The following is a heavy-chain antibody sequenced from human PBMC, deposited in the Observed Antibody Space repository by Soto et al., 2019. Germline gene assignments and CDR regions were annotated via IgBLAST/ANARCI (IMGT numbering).Heavy chain of an antibody. CDR2: ISAYNGNT. J-gene: IGHJ4*02. D-gene: IGHD3-16*01. CDR3: ERDRGSYGLDY. CDR1: GYTFTSYG. V-gene: IGHV1-18*01. Sequence: QVQLVQAGAEGKKPGASVNVSCQASGYTFTSYGIIWVRQAPGQGLEWMGWISAYNGNTNYAQKLQGRVTITTDTSTSTAYMELRSLRSDDTAVYYCERDRGSYGLDYWGQGTLCTVSS.